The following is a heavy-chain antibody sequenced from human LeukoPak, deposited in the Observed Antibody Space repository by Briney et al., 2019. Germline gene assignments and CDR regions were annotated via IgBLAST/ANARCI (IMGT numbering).Heavy chain of an antibody. J-gene: IGHJ4*02. V-gene: IGHV3-7*04. CDR2: INRDGSEK. CDR3: ARGYSGYVFFDY. D-gene: IGHD5-12*01. Sequence: GGSLRLSCAASGFTFTSHWMSWVRQAPGKGLDWVANINRDGSEKHYVDSVKGRFTISRDNAKNSLYPQMNSLRADDTAVYYCARGYSGYVFFDYWGQGTLVTVSS. CDR1: GFTFTSHW.